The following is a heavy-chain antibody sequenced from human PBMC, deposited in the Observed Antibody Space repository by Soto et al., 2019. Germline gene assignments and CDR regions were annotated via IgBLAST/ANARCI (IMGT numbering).Heavy chain of an antibody. CDR2: ISSSASYM. J-gene: IGHJ4*02. Sequence: GGSLRLSCATSGFTFSRCDMNWVRQAPGKGLEWVSFISSSASYMYYADSVKGRFTISRDNSKKSLYLQMNSLRADGTAVYYCARECVDTVTSITIPFDYWGQGALVTVSS. D-gene: IGHD5-12*01. CDR1: GFTFSRCD. CDR3: ARECVDTVTSITIPFDY. V-gene: IGHV3-21*01.